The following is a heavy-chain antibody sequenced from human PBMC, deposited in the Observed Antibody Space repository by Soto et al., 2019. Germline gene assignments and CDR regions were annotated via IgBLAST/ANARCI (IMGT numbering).Heavy chain of an antibody. Sequence: GGSLRLSCATYGFTFNSAWMSWVRQTPGKGLEWVGRLKGKSVGGTTDHAAPVTGRFIISSDDSKNMLYLQMNSLKIEDTAVYYCARDRRFPDDVFDIWGQGTMVTVSS. CDR2: LKGKSVGGTT. J-gene: IGHJ3*02. CDR1: GFTFNSAW. V-gene: IGHV3-15*07. CDR3: ARDRRFPDDVFDI.